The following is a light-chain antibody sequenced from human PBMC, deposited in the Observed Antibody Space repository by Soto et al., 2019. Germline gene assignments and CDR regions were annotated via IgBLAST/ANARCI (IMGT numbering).Light chain of an antibody. CDR3: QAYGSSRT. J-gene: IGKJ1*01. CDR2: GAS. V-gene: IGKV3-20*01. Sequence: EVVLTQSPGTLSLSPGERATLSCRASQSVSGAYLAWYQQRPGQAPRLLIYGASSRATGIPDRFSGSGSGTDFTLTINSLEPDDLAVYYCQAYGSSRTFGQGTKVEIK. CDR1: QSVSGAY.